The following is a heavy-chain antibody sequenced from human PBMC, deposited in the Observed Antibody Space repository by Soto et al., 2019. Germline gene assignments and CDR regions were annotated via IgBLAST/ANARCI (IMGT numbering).Heavy chain of an antibody. J-gene: IGHJ4*02. CDR3: ATSLRIWLGELDY. CDR2: ILYSGRT. D-gene: IGHD5-12*01. V-gene: IGHV4-31*02. CDR1: GDSIRSAIYH. Sequence: TLSLTCTVSGDSIRSAIYHWVWMPQHPGNGLKWIGYILYSGRTDYNPTLKGRIGISIDTSKRQFSLNLRSVAAADTAVYYCATSLRIWLGELDYWGQGSQVTVS.